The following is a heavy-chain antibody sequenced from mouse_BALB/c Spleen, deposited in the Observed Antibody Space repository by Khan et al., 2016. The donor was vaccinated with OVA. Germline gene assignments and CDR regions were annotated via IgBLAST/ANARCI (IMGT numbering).Heavy chain of an antibody. V-gene: IGHV5-6*01. CDR1: GFIFSSYG. CDR2: ISSGGTYT. Sequence: EVQLVESGGDLVNPGGSLKLSCAASGFIFSSYGMSWVRQTPDKRLEWVATISSGGTYTYYPDSVKGRFTISRDNAKNTLSLQMSSLKSEDTAMYYCTIIITTTTGDYYAMDYWGQGSSVTVSS. D-gene: IGHD1-2*01. CDR3: TIIITTTTGDYYAMDY. J-gene: IGHJ4*01.